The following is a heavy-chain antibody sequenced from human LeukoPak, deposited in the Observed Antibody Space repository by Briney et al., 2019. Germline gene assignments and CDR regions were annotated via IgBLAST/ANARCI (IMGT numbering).Heavy chain of an antibody. J-gene: IGHJ4*02. D-gene: IGHD3-22*01. CDR2: INPNSGGT. Sequence: SVKVSCKAYGYTFTGYYMHWVRQAPGQGLEWMGWINPNSGGTNYAQKFQGRVTMTRDTSISTAYMELSRLRSDDTAVYYCARDREPMYYYDSSGYLFDYWGQGTLVTVSS. V-gene: IGHV1-2*02. CDR1: GYTFTGYY. CDR3: ARDREPMYYYDSSGYLFDY.